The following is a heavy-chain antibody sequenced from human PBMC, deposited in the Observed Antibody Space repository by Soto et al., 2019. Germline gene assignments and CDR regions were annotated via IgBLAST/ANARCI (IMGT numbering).Heavy chain of an antibody. D-gene: IGHD4-4*01. CDR1: GYTFTGYY. J-gene: IGHJ4*02. CDR2: INPNSGDT. V-gene: IGHV1-2*04. Sequence: QVQLVQSGAEVKKPGASVKVSCKASGYTFTGYYMHWVRQAPGQGLEWMGWINPNSGDTNYAQKFQGWVTMTRDPYISTAYMELRRLKSDDTAVYYCARDDYSRRDFDSWGQGTLVTVSS. CDR3: ARDDYSRRDFDS.